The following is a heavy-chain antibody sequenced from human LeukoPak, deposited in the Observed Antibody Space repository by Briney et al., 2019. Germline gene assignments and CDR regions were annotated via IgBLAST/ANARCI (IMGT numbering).Heavy chain of an antibody. V-gene: IGHV3-23*01. D-gene: IGHD2-2*01. CDR3: AKRGGVVPAAMSPFRVGMDV. Sequence: GGSLRLSCAASGFTFSTSAMSWVRQAPGKGLEWVSGISGSGGSTYYADSVKGRFTISRDNSKNTLYLQMNSLRAEDTAVYYCAKRGGVVPAAMSPFRVGMDVWGQGTTVTVSS. CDR1: GFTFSTSA. CDR2: ISGSGGST. J-gene: IGHJ6*02.